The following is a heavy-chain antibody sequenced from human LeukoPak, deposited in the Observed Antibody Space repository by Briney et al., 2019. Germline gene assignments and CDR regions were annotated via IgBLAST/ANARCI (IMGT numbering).Heavy chain of an antibody. V-gene: IGHV4-59*01. Sequence: SETLSLTCTVSGGSISSYYWSRIRQPPGKGLEWIGYIYYSGSTNYNPSLKSRVTISVDTSKNQFSLKLSSVTAADTAVYYCARAVRGVIDYFDYWGQGTLVTVSS. CDR3: ARAVRGVIDYFDY. D-gene: IGHD3-10*01. CDR1: GGSISSYY. CDR2: IYYSGST. J-gene: IGHJ4*02.